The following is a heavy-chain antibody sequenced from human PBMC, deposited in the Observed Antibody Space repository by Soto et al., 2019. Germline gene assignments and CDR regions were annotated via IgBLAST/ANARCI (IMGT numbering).Heavy chain of an antibody. J-gene: IGHJ4*02. CDR2: ISGSGGKT. Sequence: EVQLLESGGGLVQPGGSLRLSCAASGFTFSTYDMSWVRQAPGKGLEWVSGISGSGGKTDYADSVKGRFTISRDNSKNTLYLQMNSLRDEDTAVYYCAKRNLYGSGTHDYWGQGSLVTVSP. CDR1: GFTFSTYD. CDR3: AKRNLYGSGTHDY. V-gene: IGHV3-23*01. D-gene: IGHD3-10*01.